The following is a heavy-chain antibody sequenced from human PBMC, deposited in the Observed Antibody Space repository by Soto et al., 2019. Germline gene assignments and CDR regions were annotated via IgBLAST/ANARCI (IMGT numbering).Heavy chain of an antibody. CDR2: IYHSGST. Sequence: TLSLTCAVSGGSMSSGGYSWSWIRQPPGKGLEWIGYIYHSGSTYYNPSLKSRVTISVDRSKNQFSLKLSSVTAADTAVYYCARDQDALWFGELYYWGKGTLVTVS. V-gene: IGHV4-30-2*01. CDR3: ARDQDALWFGELYY. J-gene: IGHJ4*02. CDR1: GGSMSSGGYS. D-gene: IGHD3-10*01.